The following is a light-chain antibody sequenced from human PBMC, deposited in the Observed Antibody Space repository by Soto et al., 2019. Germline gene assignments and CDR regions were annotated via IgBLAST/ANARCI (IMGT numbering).Light chain of an antibody. CDR2: DAS. V-gene: IGKV2-28*01. J-gene: IGKJ5*01. CDR3: QPYNNWPPIT. CDR1: QSLLHSNGYNY. Sequence: DIVMTQSPLSLPVTPVEPASISCRSSQSLLHSNGYNYLDWYLQKPGQAPRLLIYDASNRATGIPARFSGSGSGTEFTLTISSLQSEDFAVYYCQPYNNWPPITFGQGTRLEI.